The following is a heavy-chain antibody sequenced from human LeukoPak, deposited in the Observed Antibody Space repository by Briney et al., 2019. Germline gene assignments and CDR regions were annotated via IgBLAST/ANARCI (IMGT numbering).Heavy chain of an antibody. CDR2: ISWNSGSI. V-gene: IGHV3-9*01. CDR1: GFTFDDYA. J-gene: IGHJ3*02. CDR3: AKGRGGRWDNAFDI. Sequence: GRSLRLSCAASGFTFDDYAMHWVRQAPGKGLEWVSGISWNSGSIGYADSVKGRFTISRDNAKNSLYLQMNSLRAEDTALYYCAKGRGGRWDNAFDIWGQGTMVTVSS. D-gene: IGHD1-26*01.